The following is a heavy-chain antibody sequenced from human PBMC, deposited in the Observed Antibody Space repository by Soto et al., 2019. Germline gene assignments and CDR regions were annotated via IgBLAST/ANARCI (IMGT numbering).Heavy chain of an antibody. V-gene: IGHV3-74*01. Sequence: EVQLVESGGGLVQPGGSLILSCAASGFTFSSYWMHWVRQAPGKGLVWVSRINSDGSSTNYADSVKGPFTICRDNAKNTLYLQMNSLRGENTAGYYCARSYCSGGSCHFSGFDSWGQGTIVTVSS. CDR2: INSDGSST. D-gene: IGHD2-15*01. J-gene: IGHJ3*02. CDR3: ARSYCSGGSCHFSGFDS. CDR1: GFTFSSYW.